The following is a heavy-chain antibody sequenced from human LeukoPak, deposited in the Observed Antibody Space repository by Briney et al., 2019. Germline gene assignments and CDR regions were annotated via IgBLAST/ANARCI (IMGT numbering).Heavy chain of an antibody. Sequence: GGSLRLSCAASGFTFRNYAMSWVRQAPGKGLEWVSTISGAGDDTDYADSVKGRFPISRENSKNTLYLQMNSRRAEHTAVYYCAKHQDWTVTVPDYWGQGTLVTVSS. CDR2: ISGAGDDT. J-gene: IGHJ4*02. CDR3: AKHQDWTVTVPDY. CDR1: GFTFRNYA. V-gene: IGHV3-23*01. D-gene: IGHD4-17*01.